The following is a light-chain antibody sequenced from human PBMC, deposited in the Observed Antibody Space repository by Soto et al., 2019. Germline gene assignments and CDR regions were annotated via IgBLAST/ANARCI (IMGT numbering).Light chain of an antibody. J-gene: IGLJ3*02. CDR1: RSNIGSNY. V-gene: IGLV1-47*02. CDR2: SNN. CDR3: AAWDDNLSGWV. Sequence: QSVLTRPPSASATPGQRVSISCSGSRSNIGSNYVYWYQQLPGAAPRLLMYSNNQRPSGVPGRFSVSKSGTSASLAISGLRSEDEADYYCAAWDDNLSGWVFGGGTKLTVL.